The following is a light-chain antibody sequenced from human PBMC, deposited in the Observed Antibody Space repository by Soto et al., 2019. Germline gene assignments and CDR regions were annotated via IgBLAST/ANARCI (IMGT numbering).Light chain of an antibody. CDR1: KTDINIYDF. Sequence: QAVLTPPRSEPAYPRQSVATFCTRTKTDINIYDFVSWYEHHPGKAHRLIIYEVDQRPSGVPDRFSGSKSGTTASLTVSGLQAADEADYFCKSYAGSNTYVLGSGTKVTAL. CDR3: KSYAGSNTYV. CDR2: EVD. V-gene: IGLV2-8*01. J-gene: IGLJ1*01.